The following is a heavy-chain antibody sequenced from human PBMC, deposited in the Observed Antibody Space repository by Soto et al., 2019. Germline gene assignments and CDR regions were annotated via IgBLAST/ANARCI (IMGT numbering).Heavy chain of an antibody. D-gene: IGHD6-13*01. Sequence: QVQLVQSGAEVKKHGASVKVSCKASGYTFTSYYMHWVRQAPGQGLEWMGIINPSGGSTSYAQKFQGRVTMTRDTSTSTVYMELSILRSEYTAVYYCAGDRIAAAGTDFDSWGQGTLVTVSS. CDR2: INPSGGST. CDR3: AGDRIAAAGTDFDS. J-gene: IGHJ4*02. V-gene: IGHV1-46*01. CDR1: GYTFTSYY.